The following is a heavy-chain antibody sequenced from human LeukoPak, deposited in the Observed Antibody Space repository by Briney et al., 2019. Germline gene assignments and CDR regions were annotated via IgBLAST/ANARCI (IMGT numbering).Heavy chain of an antibody. Sequence: PSETLSLTCTVSGGSIRGYNWSWVLQPPGKGLEWIGYIHHTGSTNFNPSLKSRVTMSVDTSENQFSLQLSSVTAADTALYYCAPHDGSSCFYIVFSSQGTLVTVSS. J-gene: IGHJ4*02. V-gene: IGHV4-59*08. CDR3: APHDGSSCFYIVF. D-gene: IGHD6-13*01. CDR2: IHHTGST. CDR1: GGSIRGYN.